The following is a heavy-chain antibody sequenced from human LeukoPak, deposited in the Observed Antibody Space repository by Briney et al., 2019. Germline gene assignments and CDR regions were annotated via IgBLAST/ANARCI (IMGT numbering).Heavy chain of an antibody. CDR3: AKGHSAHGTGFDC. J-gene: IGHJ4*02. Sequence: GGSLRLSCAASGLTFYSYGMSWVRQAPGKGLEWVSGISGSGDTTYYADSVKGQFTISRDNSKNTLFLQMNSLRVEDTAVYYCAKGHSAHGTGFDCWGQGTLVAVSS. V-gene: IGHV3-23*01. CDR2: ISGSGDTT. CDR1: GLTFYSYG. D-gene: IGHD1-14*01.